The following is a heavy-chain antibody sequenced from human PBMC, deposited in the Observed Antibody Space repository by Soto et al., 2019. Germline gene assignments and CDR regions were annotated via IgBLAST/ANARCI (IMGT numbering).Heavy chain of an antibody. CDR3: ARVYAYGAIDY. Sequence: QVQLVESGGGLVKPGGSLRLSCAASGFTFTNFYMSWIRQAPGQGLEWVSYTRSSSITVHYADSVKGQFTISRDNAKNSVHLQMNSLRAEDTAVYYCARVYAYGAIDYWGQGTLVIVSS. V-gene: IGHV3-11*01. CDR1: GFTFTNFY. CDR2: TRSSSITV. J-gene: IGHJ4*02. D-gene: IGHD3-10*01.